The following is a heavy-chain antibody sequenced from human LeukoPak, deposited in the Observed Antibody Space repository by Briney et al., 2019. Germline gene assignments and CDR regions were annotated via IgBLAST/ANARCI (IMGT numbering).Heavy chain of an antibody. V-gene: IGHV3-48*02. CDR2: ISSTGSTI. Sequence: PGGSLRLSCAASGFTFSSYSMNWVRQAPGKGLEWVSYISSTGSTIYYADSVKGRFTISRDNAKNSLYLQMNSLRDEDTAVYYCARDRVISSVVANWFDPWGQGTLVTVSS. J-gene: IGHJ5*02. CDR3: ARDRVISSVVANWFDP. CDR1: GFTFSSYS. D-gene: IGHD2-21*01.